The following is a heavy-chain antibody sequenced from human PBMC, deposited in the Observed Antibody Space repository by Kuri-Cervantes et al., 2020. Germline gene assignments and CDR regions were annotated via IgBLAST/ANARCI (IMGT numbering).Heavy chain of an antibody. D-gene: IGHD2-21*02. Sequence: GGSLRLSCAASGFTFSSYAMSWVRQAPGKGLEWVSRINSDGSSTSYADSVKGRFTISRDNAKNTLYLQMNSLRAEDTAVYYCASLGDCYNCNRDYWGQGTLVTVSS. J-gene: IGHJ4*02. V-gene: IGHV3-74*01. CDR2: INSDGSST. CDR1: GFTFSSYA. CDR3: ASLGDCYNCNRDY.